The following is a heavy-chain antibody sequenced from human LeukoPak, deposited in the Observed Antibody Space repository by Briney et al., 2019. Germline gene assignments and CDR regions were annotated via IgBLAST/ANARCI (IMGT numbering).Heavy chain of an antibody. J-gene: IGHJ4*02. D-gene: IGHD6-13*01. Sequence: GGSLRLSCAASGFTFSSYWMSWVRQASGKGLEWVGRIRSKANNYATAYAASVKGRFTASRDDSKNTAYLQMNSLKTEDTAVYYCARFEDGAAGSPFDHWGSGTLVTVSS. V-gene: IGHV3-73*01. CDR3: ARFEDGAAGSPFDH. CDR2: IRSKANNYAT. CDR1: GFTFSSYW.